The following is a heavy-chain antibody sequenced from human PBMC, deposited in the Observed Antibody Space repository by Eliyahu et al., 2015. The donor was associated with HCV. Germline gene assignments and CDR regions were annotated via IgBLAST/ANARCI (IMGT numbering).Heavy chain of an antibody. J-gene: IGHJ4*02. V-gene: IGHV3-23*01. CDR3: ANGNPLYDILTGVFDY. Sequence: EVQLLESGGGLVQPGXSLRLSCAASGFTFSSYXMGXVRQAPGKGLEXVSVISGSGGSTHYXDSVKGRFTISRDNSKNTLDLQMNSLRAEDTAVYHCANGNPLYDILTGVFDYWGQGTLVTVSS. D-gene: IGHD3-9*01. CDR2: ISGSGGST. CDR1: GFTFSSYX.